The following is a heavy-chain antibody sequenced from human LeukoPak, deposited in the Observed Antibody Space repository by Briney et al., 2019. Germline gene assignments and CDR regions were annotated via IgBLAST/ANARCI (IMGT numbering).Heavy chain of an antibody. CDR1: GGSISSSGYY. D-gene: IGHD6-13*01. V-gene: IGHV4-61*08. J-gene: IGHJ6*03. CDR3: ARAPSSSWYLGYYYYYMDV. Sequence: PSETLSLTCTVSGGSISSSGYYWGWIRQPPGKGLEWIGYIYYSGSTNYNPSLKSRVTISVDTSKNQFSLKLSSVTAADTAVYYCARAPSSSWYLGYYYYYMDVWGKGTTVTVSS. CDR2: IYYSGST.